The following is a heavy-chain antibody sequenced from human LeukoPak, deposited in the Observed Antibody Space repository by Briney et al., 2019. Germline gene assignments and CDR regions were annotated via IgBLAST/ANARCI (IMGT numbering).Heavy chain of an antibody. CDR3: TTRYSGSKVVDY. D-gene: IGHD1-26*01. J-gene: IGHJ4*02. CDR1: GFTFSSYW. V-gene: IGHV3-15*01. CDR2: IKSKTDGGTT. Sequence: GGSMRLSCAASGFTFSSYWMSWVRQAPGKGLEWVGRIKSKTDGGTTDYAAPVKGRFTISRDDSKNTLYLQMNSLKTEDTAVYYCTTRYSGSKVVDYWGQGTLVTVSS.